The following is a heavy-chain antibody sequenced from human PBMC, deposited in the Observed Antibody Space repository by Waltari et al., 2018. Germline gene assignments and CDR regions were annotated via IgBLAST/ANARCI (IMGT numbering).Heavy chain of an antibody. J-gene: IGHJ5*01. Sequence: QLQLQESGPGLVKPSETLSLTCSVSAGSIRTRSYYWGWVRQPPGKGLQWIGSIYYGGTAYYNSSLKSRVTMSVDTSKNQFSLELRSVTAADTAVYYCAGLRYSFINWLDPWGQGTLVTVSS. CDR1: AGSIRTRSYY. CDR3: AGLRYSFINWLDP. D-gene: IGHD5-18*01. CDR2: IYYGGTA. V-gene: IGHV4-39*01.